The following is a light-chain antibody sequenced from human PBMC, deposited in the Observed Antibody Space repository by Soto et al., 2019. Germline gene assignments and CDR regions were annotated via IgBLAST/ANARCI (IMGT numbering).Light chain of an antibody. CDR2: AAS. CDR1: QSISIY. J-gene: IGKJ2*01. Sequence: DIQMTQSPSSLSASVGDRVTITCRASQSISIYLNWYQQKPGKAPKLLLYAASSLQSGVPSRFSGSGSGTDFTLTISSLQPEDFAIYYCQQSYSISYTFGQGTKLEIK. V-gene: IGKV1-39*01. CDR3: QQSYSISYT.